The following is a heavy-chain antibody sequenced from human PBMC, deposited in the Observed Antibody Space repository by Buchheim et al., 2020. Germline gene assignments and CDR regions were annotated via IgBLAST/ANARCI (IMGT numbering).Heavy chain of an antibody. CDR1: GFTFSSYG. CDR3: ARDQLSSFDY. Sequence: QVQLVESGGGVVQPGRSLRLSCAASGFTFSSYGMHWVRQAPGKGLEWVAVISYDGSNKYYADSVKGRFTISRDNSKNTLYLQMNSLRAEDTAVYYCARDQLSSFDYWGQGTL. J-gene: IGHJ4*02. CDR2: ISYDGSNK. V-gene: IGHV3-30*03. D-gene: IGHD1-1*01.